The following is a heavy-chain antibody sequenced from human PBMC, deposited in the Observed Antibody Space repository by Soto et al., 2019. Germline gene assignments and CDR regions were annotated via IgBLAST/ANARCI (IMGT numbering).Heavy chain of an antibody. J-gene: IGHJ4*02. D-gene: IGHD2-21*01. CDR1: GFTFSNYG. CDR2: IWYDGNNK. V-gene: IGHV3-33*01. Sequence: QVQLVESGGGVVQPGGSLRLSCEASGFTFSNYGMHWVRQAPGKGLEWVAVIWYDGNNKYYADSVKGRFTISRDNSNNTLYVQMTSLRAEDTAVYYCARGLHSLFDYCGQGTLVTVSS. CDR3: ARGLHSLFDY.